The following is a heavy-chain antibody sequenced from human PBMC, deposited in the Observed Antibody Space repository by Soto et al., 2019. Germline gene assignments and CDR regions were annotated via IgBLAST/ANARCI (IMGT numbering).Heavy chain of an antibody. J-gene: IGHJ6*02. CDR1: GGSFSGYY. CDR3: ARGRVKGYSYGLNYYYYYGMDV. V-gene: IGHV4-34*01. D-gene: IGHD5-18*01. Sequence: SETLSLTCAVYGGSFSGYYWSWIRQPPGKGLEWIGEINHSGSTNYNPSLKSRVTISVDTSKNQFSLKLSSVTAAETAVYYCARGRVKGYSYGLNYYYYYGMDVWGQGTTVTVSS. CDR2: INHSGST.